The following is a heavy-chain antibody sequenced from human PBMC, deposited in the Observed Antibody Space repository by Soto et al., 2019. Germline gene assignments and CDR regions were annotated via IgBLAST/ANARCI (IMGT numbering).Heavy chain of an antibody. V-gene: IGHV1-18*01. CDR3: ARVRYYYDSSGPIDY. J-gene: IGHJ4*02. Sequence: AASVKVSCKASGYTFTSYGISWVRQAPGQGLEWMGWISAYNGNTNYAQKLQGRVTMTTDTSTSTAYMELRSLRSDDTAVYYCARVRYYYDSSGPIDYWGQGTLVTVSS. CDR2: ISAYNGNT. CDR1: GYTFTSYG. D-gene: IGHD3-22*01.